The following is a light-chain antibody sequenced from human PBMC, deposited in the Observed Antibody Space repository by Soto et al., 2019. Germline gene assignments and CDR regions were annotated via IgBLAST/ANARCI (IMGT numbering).Light chain of an antibody. CDR1: SSDVGGYNY. V-gene: IGLV2-14*01. CDR2: EVS. CDR3: SSYTSSSTYV. J-gene: IGLJ1*01. Sequence: ALTQPASVSGSPGQSITISCTGTSSDVGGYNYVSWYQQHPGKAPKLMIYEVSNRPSGVSNRFSGSKSGNTASLTISGLRAEDEADYYCSSYTSSSTYVFGTGTKVTVL.